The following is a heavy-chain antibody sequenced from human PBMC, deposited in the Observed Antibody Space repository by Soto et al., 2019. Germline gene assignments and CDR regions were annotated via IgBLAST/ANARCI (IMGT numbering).Heavy chain of an antibody. Sequence: SETLSLTCTVSGGSISSSSYYWGWIRQPPGKGLEWIGSIYYSGSTYYNPSLKSRVTISVDTSKNQFSLKLSSVTAADTAVYYCARHEISVVPAATPDYGDSSDMDVWGKGTTVTVSS. D-gene: IGHD2-2*01. V-gene: IGHV4-39*01. CDR1: GGSISSSSYY. CDR3: ARHEISVVPAATPDYGDSSDMDV. J-gene: IGHJ6*03. CDR2: IYYSGST.